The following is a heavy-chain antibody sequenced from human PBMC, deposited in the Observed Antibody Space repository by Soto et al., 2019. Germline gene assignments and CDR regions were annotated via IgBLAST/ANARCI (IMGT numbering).Heavy chain of an antibody. V-gene: IGHV3-30*03. CDR2: ISHDGQNQ. J-gene: IGHJ4*02. CDR3: ARDYFDSGGFYSDLLGF. Sequence: VQLVESGGGVVPPGRSLKLSCIASGFAFGSHGMHWVRQVSGKGLEWVAVISHDGQNQYYRESVKGRFTISRDNSKNSLFLEVHSLRVEDTAVYYCARDYFDSGGFYSDLLGFWGQGTLVTVPS. CDR1: GFAFGSHG. D-gene: IGHD3-22*01.